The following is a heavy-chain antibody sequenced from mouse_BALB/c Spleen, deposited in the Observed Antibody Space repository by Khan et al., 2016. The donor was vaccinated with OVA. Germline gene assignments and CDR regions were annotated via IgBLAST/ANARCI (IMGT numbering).Heavy chain of an antibody. Sequence: QVQLMQSGPGLVAPSQSLSITCTVSGFSFSRYNIHWVRQAPGKGLEWVGMIWGGGGPDYNSNIKSRLSISKDNYKSQVFLKMNRLQTDNTAMYYCARSYYRYDCYYAMDYWGQGTSVTVSS. CDR2: IWGGGGP. CDR3: ARSYYRYDCYYAMDY. D-gene: IGHD2-14*01. V-gene: IGHV2-6-4*01. J-gene: IGHJ4*01. CDR1: GFSFSRYN.